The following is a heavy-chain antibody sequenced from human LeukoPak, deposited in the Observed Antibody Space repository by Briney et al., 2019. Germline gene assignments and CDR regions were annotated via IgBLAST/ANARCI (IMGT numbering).Heavy chain of an antibody. D-gene: IGHD2-2*01. CDR3: AREGDIVVVPADGGFDY. CDR2: IKQDGSEK. CDR1: GFTFSSYW. Sequence: PGGSLRLSCAASGFTFSSYWMSWVRQAPGKGREWVANIKQDGSEKYYVDSVKGRFTISRDNAKNSLYLQMNSLRAEDTAVYYCAREGDIVVVPADGGFDYWGQGTLVTVSS. J-gene: IGHJ4*02. V-gene: IGHV3-7*01.